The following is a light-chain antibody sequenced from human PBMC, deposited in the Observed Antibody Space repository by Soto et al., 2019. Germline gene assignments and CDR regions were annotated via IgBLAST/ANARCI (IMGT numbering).Light chain of an antibody. J-gene: IGKJ4*01. V-gene: IGKV1-39*01. Sequence: DIQMTQSPSSLSASVGDRVTITCRASQSISTYLHWYQQKPGKAPNLLIYAASTLQSGVPSRFSGSGSGTDFTLTISSLQPEDFATYFCQHGYSTPLTFGQGTKVDI. CDR2: AAS. CDR3: QHGYSTPLT. CDR1: QSISTY.